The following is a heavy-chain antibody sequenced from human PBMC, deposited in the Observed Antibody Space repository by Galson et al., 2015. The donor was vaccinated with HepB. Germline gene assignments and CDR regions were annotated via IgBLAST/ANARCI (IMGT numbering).Heavy chain of an antibody. CDR3: ARTIVVVITTLPDDAFDI. CDR2: IYYSGST. D-gene: IGHD3-22*01. J-gene: IGHJ3*02. Sequence: QPPGKGLEWIGSIYYSGSTYYNPSLKSRVTISVDTSKNQFSLKLSSVTAADTAVYYCARTIVVVITTLPDDAFDIWGQGTMVTVSS. V-gene: IGHV4-39*01.